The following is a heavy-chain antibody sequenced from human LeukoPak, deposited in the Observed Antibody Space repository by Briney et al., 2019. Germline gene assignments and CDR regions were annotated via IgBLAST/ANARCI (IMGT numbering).Heavy chain of an antibody. D-gene: IGHD3-16*01. J-gene: IGHJ6*02. CDR3: ARFHLPKLDRRLGYYYYGMDV. Sequence: ASVKVSCKASGYTFTSYGISWVRQAPGQGLEWMGWISAYNGNTNYAQKLQGRVTMTTDTSTSTAYMELRSLRSDDTAVYYCARFHLPKLDRRLGYYYYGMDVWGQGTTVTVSS. CDR2: ISAYNGNT. CDR1: GYTFTSYG. V-gene: IGHV1-18*01.